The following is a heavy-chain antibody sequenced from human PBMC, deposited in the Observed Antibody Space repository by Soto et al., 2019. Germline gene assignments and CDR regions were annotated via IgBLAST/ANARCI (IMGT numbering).Heavy chain of an antibody. CDR1: GGSISSGDYY. CDR3: ARDIHRYCSSTSCYRFDP. Sequence: PSETLSLTCTGSGGSISSGDYYWSWIRQPPGKGLEWVGYIYYSGSTYYNPSLKSRVTISVDTSKNQFSLKLCSVTAADTAVYYCARDIHRYCSSTSCYRFDPWGQGTLVTVSS. CDR2: IYYSGST. J-gene: IGHJ5*02. D-gene: IGHD2-2*02. V-gene: IGHV4-30-4*01.